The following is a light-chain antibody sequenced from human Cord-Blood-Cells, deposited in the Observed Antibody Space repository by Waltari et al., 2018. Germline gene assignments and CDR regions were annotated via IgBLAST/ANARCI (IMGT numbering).Light chain of an antibody. CDR2: YNN. CDR3: GTWDSSLSAWV. J-gene: IGLJ3*02. Sequence: QSVLTQPPSVSAAPGQKVTIPCSGSSSNIGNNYVSWYQQLPGTAPKLLIYYNNKRPTGIPDRFSGSKSGTSATLGITGLQTGDEADYYCGTWDSSLSAWVFGGGTKLTVL. CDR1: SSNIGNNY. V-gene: IGLV1-51*01.